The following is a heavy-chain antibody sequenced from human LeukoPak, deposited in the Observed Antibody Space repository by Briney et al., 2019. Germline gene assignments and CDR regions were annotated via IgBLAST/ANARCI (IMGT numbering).Heavy chain of an antibody. CDR2: IYYSGST. CDR1: GGSISSSSYY. Sequence: SVTLSLTCTVSGGSISSSSYYWGWIRQPPGKGLEWIGSIYYSGSTYYNPSLKSRVTISVDTSKNQFSLKLSSVTAADTAVYYCARNRGFSPFDAFDIWGQGTMVTVSS. J-gene: IGHJ3*02. CDR3: ARNRGFSPFDAFDI. D-gene: IGHD3-10*01. V-gene: IGHV4-39*01.